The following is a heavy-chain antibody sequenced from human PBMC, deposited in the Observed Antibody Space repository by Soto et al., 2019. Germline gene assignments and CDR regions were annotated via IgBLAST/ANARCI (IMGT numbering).Heavy chain of an antibody. J-gene: IGHJ4*02. D-gene: IGHD6-19*01. CDR2: ISGSGGNT. CDR1: GFTFSSYA. V-gene: IGHV3-23*01. CDR3: AKSHKSGWPGGFDY. Sequence: GGSLILSCAASGFTFSSYAMSWVRQAPGKGLEWVSGISGSGGNTYYADSVKGRFTISRDNSKNTLHLHMNSLRGDDTAVYYCAKSHKSGWPGGFDYWGQGTLVTVSS.